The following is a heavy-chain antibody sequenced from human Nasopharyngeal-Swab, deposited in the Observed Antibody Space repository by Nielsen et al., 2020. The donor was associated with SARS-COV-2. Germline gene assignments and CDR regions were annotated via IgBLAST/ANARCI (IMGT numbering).Heavy chain of an antibody. CDR2: IRGSGDNT. CDR3: AKDPSAAMDV. CDR1: GFTFESYG. V-gene: IGHV3-23*01. Sequence: GESLKISCEASGFTFESYGMTWVRQAPGKGIEWVSTIRGSGDNTHYADSVRGRFTISRDNSQRTVFLQMTSLRAEDTALYYCAKDPSAAMDVWGKGTTVIVSS. J-gene: IGHJ6*03. D-gene: IGHD6-13*01.